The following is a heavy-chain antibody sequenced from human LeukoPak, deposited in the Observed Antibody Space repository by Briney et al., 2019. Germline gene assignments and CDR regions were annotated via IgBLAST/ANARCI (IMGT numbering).Heavy chain of an antibody. D-gene: IGHD3-10*01. CDR1: GYTFTSYG. CDR2: ISAYNCNT. V-gene: IGHV1-18*01. J-gene: IGHJ6*03. CDR3: ARDNPSEYYYGSGYYYYMDV. Sequence: ASVKVSFKASGYTFTSYGISWVRQAPGQGLEWMGWISAYNCNTNYAQKLQGRVTMTTDTSTSTGYMELRSLRSDDTAVYYCARDNPSEYYYGSGYYYYMDVWGKGTTVTISS.